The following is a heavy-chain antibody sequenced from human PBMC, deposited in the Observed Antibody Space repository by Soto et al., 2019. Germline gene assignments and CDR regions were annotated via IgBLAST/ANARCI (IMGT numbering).Heavy chain of an antibody. CDR3: AREGGESSDGLYYFDS. D-gene: IGHD3-16*01. CDR1: GGSTSSDNY. Sequence: SETLSLTCTVSGGSTSSDNYWSFIRQPPGKGLEWIGHIYYSGNTDYNPSLKSRLAISIDTSKNQSSLKLSSVTAADTAVYFCAREGGESSDGLYYFDSWGQGSLVTVSS. CDR2: IYYSGNT. V-gene: IGHV4-30-4*01. J-gene: IGHJ4*02.